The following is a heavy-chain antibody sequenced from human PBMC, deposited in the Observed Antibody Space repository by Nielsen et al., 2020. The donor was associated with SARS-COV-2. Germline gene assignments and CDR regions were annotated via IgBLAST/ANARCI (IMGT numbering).Heavy chain of an antibody. D-gene: IGHD6-19*01. V-gene: IGHV3-20*01. CDR2: INWNGGST. CDR3: ARDLQWPIDY. CDR1: GFTFDDYG. J-gene: IGHJ4*02. Sequence: GESLKISCAASGFTFDDYGMSWVRQAPGKGLEWVSGINWNGGSTGYADSVKGRFTISRDNAKNSLYLQMNSLRAEDTALYHCARDLQWPIDYWGQGTLVTVSS.